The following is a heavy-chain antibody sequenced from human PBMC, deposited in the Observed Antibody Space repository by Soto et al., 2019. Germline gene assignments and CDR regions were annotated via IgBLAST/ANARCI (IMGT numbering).Heavy chain of an antibody. J-gene: IGHJ4*02. CDR1: GYSFTSYW. Sequence: GESLKISCKGSGYSFTSYWIGWVRQMPGKGLEWMGIIYPGDSDTRYSPSFQGQVTISADKSISTAYLQWSSLKASDTAMYYCAKSTYCDCWSGYYKVGFLDYGGQGALVTV. V-gene: IGHV5-51*01. D-gene: IGHD3-3*01. CDR2: IYPGDSDT. CDR3: AKSTYCDCWSGYYKVGFLDY.